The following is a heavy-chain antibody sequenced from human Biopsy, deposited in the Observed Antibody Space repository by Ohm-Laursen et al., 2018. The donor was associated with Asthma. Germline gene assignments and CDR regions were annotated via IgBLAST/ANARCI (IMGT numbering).Heavy chain of an antibody. CDR1: GFMFRSFG. CDR3: AKRRGYSGHDNDY. V-gene: IGHV3-30*18. CDR2: ISYDGSHK. Sequence: SLRLSCAASGFMFRSFGMHWVRQAPGKGLEWVAVISYDGSHKFYEDSVKGRFTISRDNSKNTLYLQMNSLRTEDTAVYYCAKRRGYSGHDNDYWGQGTLVIVST. D-gene: IGHD5-12*01. J-gene: IGHJ4*02.